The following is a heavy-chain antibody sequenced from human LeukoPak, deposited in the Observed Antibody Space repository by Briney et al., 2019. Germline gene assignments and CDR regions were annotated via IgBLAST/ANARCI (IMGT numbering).Heavy chain of an antibody. CDR2: ISGSSSYI. V-gene: IGHV3-21*04. CDR3: AKDLTVTIDDAFDI. CDR1: GFTFSSYS. J-gene: IGHJ3*02. D-gene: IGHD4-17*01. Sequence: GGSLRLSCAASGFTFSSYSMNWVRQAPGKGLEWVSSISGSSSYIYYADSVKGRFTISRDNAKNSLHLQMNSLRAEDTAVYYCAKDLTVTIDDAFDIWGQGTMVTVSS.